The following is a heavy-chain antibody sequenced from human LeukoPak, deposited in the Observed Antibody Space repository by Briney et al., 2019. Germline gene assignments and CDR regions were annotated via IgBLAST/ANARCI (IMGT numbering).Heavy chain of an antibody. CDR3: ARDLKSYGMDV. Sequence: GGSLRLSCAASGFTFSSYAMSWVRQAPGKGLEWVANIKQDGSEKYYVDSVKGRFTISRDNAKNSLYLQMNSLRAEDTAVYYCARDLKSYGMDVWGQGTTVTVSS. J-gene: IGHJ6*02. V-gene: IGHV3-7*01. CDR2: IKQDGSEK. CDR1: GFTFSSYA.